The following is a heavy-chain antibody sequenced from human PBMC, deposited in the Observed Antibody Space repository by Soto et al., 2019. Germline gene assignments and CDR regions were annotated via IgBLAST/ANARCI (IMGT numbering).Heavy chain of an antibody. J-gene: IGHJ6*02. V-gene: IGHV3-23*01. Sequence: TGGSLRLSCAASGLTFSSYAMSWVRQAPGKGLEWVSAISGSGGSTYYADSVKGRFTISRDNSKNTLYLQMNSLRAEDTAVYYCAKSPPYYYYGMDVWGQGTTVTVSS. CDR2: ISGSGGST. CDR3: AKSPPYYYYGMDV. CDR1: GLTFSSYA.